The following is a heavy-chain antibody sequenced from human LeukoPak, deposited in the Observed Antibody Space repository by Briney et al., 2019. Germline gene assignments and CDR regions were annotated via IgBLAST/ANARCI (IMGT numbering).Heavy chain of an antibody. D-gene: IGHD1-14*01. Sequence: GGSLRLSCAASGFTVSSNYMSWVRQAPGKGLEWVSVIYSGGSTYYADSVKGRFTISRDNSKNTLYLQMNSLRAEDTAVYYCSRGSGPSKPNWFDPWGQGTLVTVSS. J-gene: IGHJ5*02. V-gene: IGHV3-53*01. CDR3: SRGSGPSKPNWFDP. CDR2: IYSGGST. CDR1: GFTVSSNY.